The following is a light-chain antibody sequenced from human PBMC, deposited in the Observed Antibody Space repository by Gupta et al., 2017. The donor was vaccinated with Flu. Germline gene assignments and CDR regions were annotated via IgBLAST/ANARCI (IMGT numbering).Light chain of an antibody. CDR2: DAS. CDR1: QSVSSY. CDR3: QQRSNWPWT. V-gene: IGKV3-11*01. Sequence: IVLTQSPATLSFSPWYSATLSCLASQSVSSYLAWYQQKPGQAPRLLIYDASNRATGIPARFSGSGYGTDFTLTISSLEPEDFAVYYCQQRSNWPWTFGQGTKVEIK. J-gene: IGKJ1*01.